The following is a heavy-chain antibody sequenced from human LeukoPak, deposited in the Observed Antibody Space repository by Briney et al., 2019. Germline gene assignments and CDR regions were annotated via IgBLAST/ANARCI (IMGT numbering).Heavy chain of an antibody. CDR1: GGSISSYY. Sequence: PSETLSLTCTVSGGSISSYYWSWIRQPPGKGLEWIGYIYYSGSTNYNPSLKSRVTISVDTSKNQFSLKLSSVTAADTAVYYYARGGGWDNWFDPWGQGTLVTVSS. CDR3: ARGGGWDNWFDP. J-gene: IGHJ5*02. V-gene: IGHV4-59*01. D-gene: IGHD6-19*01. CDR2: IYYSGST.